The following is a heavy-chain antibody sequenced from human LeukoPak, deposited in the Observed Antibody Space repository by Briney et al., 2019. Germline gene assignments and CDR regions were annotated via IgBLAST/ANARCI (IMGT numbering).Heavy chain of an antibody. V-gene: IGHV3-7*01. Sequence: GGSLRPSCAASGFIFRSYWMSWVRQAPGKGLEWVANIKPDGSEKNSVDFVEGRFTISRDNANNSLYLQMNSLRTEDTAVYFCARDYYGSGSYYTSNYYYGMDVWGQGTTVTVSS. D-gene: IGHD3-10*01. CDR3: ARDYYGSGSYYTSNYYYGMDV. CDR2: IKPDGSEK. CDR1: GFIFRSYW. J-gene: IGHJ6*02.